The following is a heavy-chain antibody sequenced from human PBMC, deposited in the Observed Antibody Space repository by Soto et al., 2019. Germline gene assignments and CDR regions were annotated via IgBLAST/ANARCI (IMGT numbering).Heavy chain of an antibody. D-gene: IGHD6-19*01. CDR2: ISSSSYI. V-gene: IGHV3-21*01. Sequence: GGSLRLSCAASGFTFSSYSMNWVRQAPGKGLEWVSSISSSSYIYYADSVKGRFTISRDNAKNSLYLQMNSLRAEDTAVYYCARDVPYSSGWPSGDAFDIWGQGTMVTVSS. J-gene: IGHJ3*02. CDR1: GFTFSSYS. CDR3: ARDVPYSSGWPSGDAFDI.